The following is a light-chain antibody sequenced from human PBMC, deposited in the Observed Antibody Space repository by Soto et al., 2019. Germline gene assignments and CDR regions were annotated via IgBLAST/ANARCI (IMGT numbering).Light chain of an antibody. CDR1: QSVSSN. J-gene: IGKJ4*01. Sequence: EIVMTQSPATLSVSPEERATLSCRASQSVSSNLAWYQQKPCQAPRLLIYGASTRATGIPARFSGSGSGTEFTLTISSLQSEDFAVYYCQQYNNWPLTFGGGTKVEIK. CDR2: GAS. V-gene: IGKV3-15*01. CDR3: QQYNNWPLT.